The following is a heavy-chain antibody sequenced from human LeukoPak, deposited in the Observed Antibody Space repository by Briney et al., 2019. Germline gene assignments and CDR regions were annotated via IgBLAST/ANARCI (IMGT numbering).Heavy chain of an antibody. CDR2: IYDSGST. J-gene: IGHJ4*02. Sequence: SETLSLTCTVSGGXISSYYCSWIRQPPGKGPEWIGNIYDSGSTNYNPSLKSRVTISVDTSKNQCSLKLSSVTAADTAVYYCARQSISGSSLSYFDYWGQGTLVNVSS. D-gene: IGHD3-22*01. CDR1: GGXISSYY. V-gene: IGHV4-59*01. CDR3: ARQSISGSSLSYFDY.